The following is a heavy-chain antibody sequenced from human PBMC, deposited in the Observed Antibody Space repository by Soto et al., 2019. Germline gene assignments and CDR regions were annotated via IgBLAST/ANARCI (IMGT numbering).Heavy chain of an antibody. J-gene: IGHJ3*02. CDR1: GFTFSSYS. CDR3: ARDLSDYYGSGREMVAFDI. D-gene: IGHD3-10*01. Sequence: GGSLRLSCAASGFTFSSYSMNWVRQAPGKGLEWVSSISSSSSYIYYADSVKGRFTISRDNAKNSLYLQMNSLRAEDTAVYYCARDLSDYYGSGREMVAFDIWGQGTMVTVSS. CDR2: ISSSSSYI. V-gene: IGHV3-21*01.